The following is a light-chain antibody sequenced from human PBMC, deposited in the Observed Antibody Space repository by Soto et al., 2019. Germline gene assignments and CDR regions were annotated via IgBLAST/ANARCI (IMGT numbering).Light chain of an antibody. Sequence: QSVLTQPPSVSGAPGQRVTISCTGSSCNIGAGYDVPWYQQLPGTAPKLLIYGNSNRPSGVPDRFSGSKSGTSASLAISGLQAEDEADYYCQSYDSSLSGYVFGTGTKVTVL. CDR2: GNS. CDR3: QSYDSSLSGYV. J-gene: IGLJ1*01. CDR1: SCNIGAGYD. V-gene: IGLV1-40*01.